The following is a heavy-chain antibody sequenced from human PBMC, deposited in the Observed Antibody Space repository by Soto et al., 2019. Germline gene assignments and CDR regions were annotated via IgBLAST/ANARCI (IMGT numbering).Heavy chain of an antibody. Sequence: EVQLLESGGGLVQPGGSLRLSCAASGFNFRSFSMTWVRQPPGTGLEWLSAISATGSPAYYADSLRGRFTISRDNFKNTLFLQMNGLRAEDTATYYCARGYSGDDYWHFALWGRGTVVTVSS. V-gene: IGHV3-23*01. CDR3: ARGYSGDDYWHFAL. CDR1: GFNFRSFS. D-gene: IGHD5-12*01. J-gene: IGHJ2*01. CDR2: ISATGSPA.